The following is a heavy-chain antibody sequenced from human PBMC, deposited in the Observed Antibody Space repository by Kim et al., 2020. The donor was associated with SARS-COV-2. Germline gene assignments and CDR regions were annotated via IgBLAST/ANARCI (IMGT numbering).Heavy chain of an antibody. CDR3: VKDQTVGYSQMSPHN. V-gene: IGHV3-30*18. CDR2: ISYYGTVQ. CDR1: GFAFRDFG. D-gene: IGHD4-4*01. J-gene: IGHJ1*01. Sequence: GGSLRLSCVASGFAFRDFGMHWVRQAPGEGLEWVALISYYGTVQYYADSVEGRFTVSRDNSNNTLFLQMSSLRPEDTAVYFCVKDQTVGYSQMSPHNWG.